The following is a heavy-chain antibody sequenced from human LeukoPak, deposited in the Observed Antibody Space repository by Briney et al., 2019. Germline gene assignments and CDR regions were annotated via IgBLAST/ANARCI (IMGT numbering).Heavy chain of an antibody. Sequence: ASVKVSCKASGGTFSSYAISWVRQAPGQGLEWMGRIIPILGIANYAQKFQGRVTITADKSTSTAYMELSSLRSEDTAVYYCANIGIGSRHWFDPWGQGTLVTVSS. D-gene: IGHD1-26*01. CDR1: GGTFSSYA. CDR3: ANIGIGSRHWFDP. J-gene: IGHJ5*02. CDR2: IIPILGIA. V-gene: IGHV1-69*04.